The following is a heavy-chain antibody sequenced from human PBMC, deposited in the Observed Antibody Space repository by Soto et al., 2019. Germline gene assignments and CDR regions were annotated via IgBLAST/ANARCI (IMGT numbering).Heavy chain of an antibody. CDR3: ARGGSAAGHFDS. V-gene: IGHV4-59*01. Sequence: SETLSLTCTVSGGSLSSYYWNWIRQPPGKGLEWIGCINYSGSTNYNPSLQSRVTISVDTSKNQFSLKLNSVTAADTAVYVCARGGSAAGHFDSWGQGTLVTVSS. CDR1: GGSLSSYY. CDR2: INYSGST. J-gene: IGHJ4*02. D-gene: IGHD6-13*01.